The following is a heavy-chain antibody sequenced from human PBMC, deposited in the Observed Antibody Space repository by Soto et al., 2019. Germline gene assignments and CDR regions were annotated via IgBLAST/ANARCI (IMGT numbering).Heavy chain of an antibody. D-gene: IGHD4-4*01. CDR3: ARYTVTYYYYGMDV. Sequence: QVQLQQWGAGLLKPSETLSLTCAVYGGSFSGYYWSWIRQPPGKGLEWIGEINHSGSTNYNPSLKSRVTISVDTSKNQFSLKLSSVTAADTAVYYCARYTVTYYYYGMDVWGQGTTVTVSS. V-gene: IGHV4-34*01. J-gene: IGHJ6*02. CDR2: INHSGST. CDR1: GGSFSGYY.